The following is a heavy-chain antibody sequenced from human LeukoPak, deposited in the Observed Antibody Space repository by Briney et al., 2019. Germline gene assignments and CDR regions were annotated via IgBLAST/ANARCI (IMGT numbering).Heavy chain of an antibody. Sequence: GGSLRLSCAASGFTVSSNYMSWVRQAPGKGLEWVSVIYSGGSTYYADSVKGRFTISRHNSKNTLYLQMNSLRAEDTAVYYCARAIPAVAGLDGMDVWGQGTTVTVSS. D-gene: IGHD6-19*01. J-gene: IGHJ6*02. CDR3: ARAIPAVAGLDGMDV. CDR2: IYSGGST. V-gene: IGHV3-53*04. CDR1: GFTVSSNY.